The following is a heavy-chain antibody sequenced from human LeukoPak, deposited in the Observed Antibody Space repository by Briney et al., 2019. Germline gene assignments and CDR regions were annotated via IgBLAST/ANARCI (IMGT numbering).Heavy chain of an antibody. CDR1: GFTFSSYW. CDR3: ARAYSGYDYYFDY. V-gene: IGHV3-7*04. D-gene: IGHD5-12*01. J-gene: IGHJ4*02. CDR2: IKQDGSEK. Sequence: GGSLRLSWAASGFTFSSYWMSWVRQAPGKGLEWVANIKQDGSEKYYVDSVKGRFTISRDNAKNSLYLQMNSLRAEDTAVYYCARAYSGYDYYFDYWGQGTLVTVSS.